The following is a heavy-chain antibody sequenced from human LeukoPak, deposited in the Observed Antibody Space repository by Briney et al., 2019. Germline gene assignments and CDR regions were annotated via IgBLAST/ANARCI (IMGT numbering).Heavy chain of an antibody. V-gene: IGHV3-64D*06. CDR1: GFTFSRYA. Sequence: PGGSLRLSCSASGFTFSRYAMHWVRQAPGKGLEYVSAIRSNGGSTYYADSVKGRFTISRDNSKNTLYLQMSSLRAEDTAVYYCARDRREGFDCSSTSCTYYYSGMDVWGQGTTVTVSS. CDR3: ARDRREGFDCSSTSCTYYYSGMDV. D-gene: IGHD2-2*01. J-gene: IGHJ6*02. CDR2: IRSNGGST.